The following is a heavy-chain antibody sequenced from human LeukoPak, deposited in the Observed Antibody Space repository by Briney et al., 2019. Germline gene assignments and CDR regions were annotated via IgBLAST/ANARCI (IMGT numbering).Heavy chain of an antibody. D-gene: IGHD3-3*01. CDR3: ARDSLYYDFWSGYYPRYMDV. V-gene: IGHV4-59*01. CDR1: GGSISSYY. Sequence: SETLSLTCTVSGGSISSYYWSWIRQPPGKGLEWIGYIYYSGSTNYNPSLKSRVTISVDTSKNQFSLKLSSVTAADTAVYYCARDSLYYDFWSGYYPRYMDVWGKGTTVTVSS. J-gene: IGHJ6*03. CDR2: IYYSGST.